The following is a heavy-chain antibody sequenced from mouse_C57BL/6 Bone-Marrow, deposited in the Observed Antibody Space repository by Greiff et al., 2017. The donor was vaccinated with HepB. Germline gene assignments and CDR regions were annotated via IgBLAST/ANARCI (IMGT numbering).Heavy chain of an antibody. CDR3: AREGYYHWYFDV. CDR1: GYTFTSYT. V-gene: IGHV1-4*01. CDR2: INPSSGYT. J-gene: IGHJ1*03. D-gene: IGHD1-1*02. Sequence: VQLQQSGAELARPGASVKMSCKASGYTFTSYTMHWVKQRPGQGLEWIGYINPSSGYTKYNQKFKDKATLTADKSSSTAYLQLSSLTSEDSALYYCAREGYYHWYFDVWGTGTTVTVSS.